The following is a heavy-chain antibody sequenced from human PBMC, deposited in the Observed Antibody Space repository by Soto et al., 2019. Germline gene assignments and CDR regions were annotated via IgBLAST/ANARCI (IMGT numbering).Heavy chain of an antibody. Sequence: VGSLRLSCAASGFTFSSYAMSWVRQAPGKGLEWVSAISGSGGSTYYADSVKGRFTISRDNSKNTLYLQMNSLRAEDTAVYYCAKPSGYCSSTSCSNPWGQGTLVTVSS. D-gene: IGHD2-2*01. CDR2: ISGSGGST. V-gene: IGHV3-23*01. CDR1: GFTFSSYA. J-gene: IGHJ5*02. CDR3: AKPSGYCSSTSCSNP.